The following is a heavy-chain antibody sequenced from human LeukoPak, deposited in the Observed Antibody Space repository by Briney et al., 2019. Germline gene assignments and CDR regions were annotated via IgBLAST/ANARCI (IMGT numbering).Heavy chain of an antibody. CDR1: GFTFSSYG. CDR2: IWYDGSNK. J-gene: IGHJ6*02. CDR3: AREVVVEELDWPIRAYYYYYGMDV. Sequence: GGSLRLSCAASGFTFSSYGMHWVRQAPGKGLEWVAVIWYDGSNKYYADSVKGRFTISRDNSKNTLYLQMNSLRAEDTAVYYCAREVVVEELDWPIRAYYYYYGMDVWGQGTTVTVSS. D-gene: IGHD3-9*01. V-gene: IGHV3-33*01.